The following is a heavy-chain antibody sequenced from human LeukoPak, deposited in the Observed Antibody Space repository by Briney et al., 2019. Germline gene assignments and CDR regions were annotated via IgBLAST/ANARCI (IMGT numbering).Heavy chain of an antibody. Sequence: PGGSLRLSCAASGFTFSSYSMNWVRQAPGKGLEWVSSISSSSSYIYYADSVKGRFTISRDNAKNSLYLQMNSLRAEDTAVYYCARDGAMTTVTTGYYGMDVWGRGTTVTVSS. CDR2: ISSSSSYI. J-gene: IGHJ6*02. CDR3: ARDGAMTTVTTGYYGMDV. D-gene: IGHD4-17*01. V-gene: IGHV3-21*01. CDR1: GFTFSSYS.